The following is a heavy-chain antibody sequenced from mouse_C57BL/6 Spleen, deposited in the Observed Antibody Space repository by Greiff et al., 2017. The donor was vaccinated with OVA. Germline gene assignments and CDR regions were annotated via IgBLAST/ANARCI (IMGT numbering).Heavy chain of an antibody. CDR3: ARGGLPFDY. CDR2: IYPGSGST. CDR1: GYNFTSYW. V-gene: IGHV1-55*01. D-gene: IGHD3-3*01. Sequence: QVQLQQPGAELVKPGASVKMSCKASGYNFTSYWITWVKQRPGQGLEWIGDIYPGSGSTNYNEKFKSKDTLTVDTSSSTCYMQVSSLTSEDCAVYYCARGGLPFDYWGQVTTLTVSS. J-gene: IGHJ2*01.